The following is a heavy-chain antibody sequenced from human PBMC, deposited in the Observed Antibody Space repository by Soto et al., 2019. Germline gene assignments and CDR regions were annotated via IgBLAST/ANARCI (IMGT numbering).Heavy chain of an antibody. Sequence: QITLKESGPTLVKPTQTLTLTCTFSGFSLSTSGVGVGWIRQPPGKALEWLALIYWDDDKRYSPSLKSRLTITNDTSNNKAVLTITNMDPVDTVTYYCAHIRKQLGFDYWGQGTPVIVSS. V-gene: IGHV2-5*02. CDR2: IYWDDDK. CDR1: GFSLSTSGVG. J-gene: IGHJ4*02. CDR3: AHIRKQLGFDY. D-gene: IGHD6-13*01.